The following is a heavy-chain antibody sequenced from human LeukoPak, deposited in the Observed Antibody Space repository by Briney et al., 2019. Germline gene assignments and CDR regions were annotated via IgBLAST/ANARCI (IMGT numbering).Heavy chain of an antibody. J-gene: IGHJ4*02. CDR1: GGSISSSSYY. CDR2: IYSSGST. D-gene: IGHD1-26*01. Sequence: PSETLSLTCTVSGGSISSSSYYWGWIRQPPGKGLEWIGTIYSSGSTYYNPSLKSRVTISVDTSKNQFSLKLSSVTAADTAVYYCARDLVGATNGGGYWGQGTLVTVSS. V-gene: IGHV4-39*07. CDR3: ARDLVGATNGGGY.